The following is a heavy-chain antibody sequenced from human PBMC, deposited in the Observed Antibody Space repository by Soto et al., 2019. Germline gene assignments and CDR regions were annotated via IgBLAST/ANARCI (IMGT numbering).Heavy chain of an antibody. V-gene: IGHV1-46*01. D-gene: IGHD5-18*01. J-gene: IGHJ6*02. CDR2: INPSGGST. Sequence: QVQLVQSGAEVKKPGASVKVSCETSGYTFTTYYMPWVRRAPGQGIEWMGMINPSGGSTSYAQKFQGRVTMTRDTCTRTIYMELSSLRRDDTAIYSCARRAYNYANMDVWGQGTTVTVCS. CDR3: ARRAYNYANMDV. CDR1: GYTFTTYY.